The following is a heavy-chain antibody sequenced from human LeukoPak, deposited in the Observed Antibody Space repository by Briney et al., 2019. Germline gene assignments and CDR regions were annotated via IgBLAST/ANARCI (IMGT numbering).Heavy chain of an antibody. J-gene: IGHJ6*02. Sequence: GESLKISCKGSGYSFTSYWIGWVRQMPGKGLEWMGIIYPGDSDTRYSPSFQGQVTISADKSISTAYLQWSSLKASDTAMYYCASTLYGSGSYSPPMGDYCGMDVWGQGTTVTVSS. CDR1: GYSFTSYW. D-gene: IGHD3-10*01. CDR2: IYPGDSDT. CDR3: ASTLYGSGSYSPPMGDYCGMDV. V-gene: IGHV5-51*01.